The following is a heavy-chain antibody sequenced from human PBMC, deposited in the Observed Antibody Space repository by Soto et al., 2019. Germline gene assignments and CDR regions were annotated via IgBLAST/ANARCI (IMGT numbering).Heavy chain of an antibody. CDR2: ISSNGVGT. D-gene: IGHD6-6*01. V-gene: IGHV3-64*01. CDR3: ARLARPDFYYMDV. Sequence: EVQLAESGGVLAQPGGSLRLSCAASGFTLSGYAMDWVRQAPGKGLEYVSGISSNGVGTYYANSVQGRFTISRDNSKNTVYLQMCSLRPEDMAVYYCARLARPDFYYMDVWGKGTTVTVSS. CDR1: GFTLSGYA. J-gene: IGHJ6*03.